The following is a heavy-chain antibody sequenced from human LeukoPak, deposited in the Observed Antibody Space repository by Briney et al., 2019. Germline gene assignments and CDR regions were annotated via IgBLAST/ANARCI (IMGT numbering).Heavy chain of an antibody. D-gene: IGHD3-22*01. J-gene: IGHJ4*02. CDR2: ISYDGSNI. Sequence: GGSLRLSCAASGFTFSSYAMHWVRQAPGKGLEWVAVISYDGSNIYYADSVKGRFAISRDNSKNTLYLQVNSLRAEDTAVYYCARDYSSGYYRTFDYWGQGTLVTVSS. CDR1: GFTFSSYA. CDR3: ARDYSSGYYRTFDY. V-gene: IGHV3-30*09.